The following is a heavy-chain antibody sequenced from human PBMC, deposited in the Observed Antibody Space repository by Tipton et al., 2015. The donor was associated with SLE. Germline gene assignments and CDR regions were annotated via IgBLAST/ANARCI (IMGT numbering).Heavy chain of an antibody. J-gene: IGHJ4*02. D-gene: IGHD3-3*01. Sequence: TLSLTCAVYGGSFSGYYWSWIRQPPGKGLEWIGYIYYSGSTFYNPSLKSRLTLSLDTSEKQFSLKLSSVTAADTAVYYCARLSITIFGVVVIGYWGQGTLVTVSS. V-gene: IGHV4-34*09. CDR3: ARLSITIFGVVVIGY. CDR2: IYYSGST. CDR1: GGSFSGYY.